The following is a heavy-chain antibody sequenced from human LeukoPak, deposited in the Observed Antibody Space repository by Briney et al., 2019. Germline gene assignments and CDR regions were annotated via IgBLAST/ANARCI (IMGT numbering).Heavy chain of an antibody. CDR1: GGSISSYY. CDR2: IYYGGST. D-gene: IGHD2-15*01. CDR3: ARDRGPDCSGGSCWDY. V-gene: IGHV4-59*01. J-gene: IGHJ4*02. Sequence: SETLSLTCTVSGGSISSYYWSWIRQPPGKGLEWIGFIYYGGSTNYNPSLKSRVTISVDTSKNQFSLKLTSVTAADTAVYYCARDRGPDCSGGSCWDYWGQGTLVTVSS.